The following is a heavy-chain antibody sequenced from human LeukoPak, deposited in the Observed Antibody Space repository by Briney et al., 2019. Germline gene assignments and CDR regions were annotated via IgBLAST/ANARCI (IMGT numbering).Heavy chain of an antibody. CDR2: IIPILGIA. J-gene: IGHJ6*03. D-gene: IGHD3-3*01. Sequence: SVKVSCKASGGTFSSYVISWVRQAPGQGLEWMGRIIPILGIADYAQKFQGRVTITADKSTSTAYMELSSLRSEDTAVYYCAQNTDFWSGSPYYYYYMDVWGKGTTVTVSS. CDR1: GGTFSSYV. V-gene: IGHV1-69*04. CDR3: AQNTDFWSGSPYYYYYMDV.